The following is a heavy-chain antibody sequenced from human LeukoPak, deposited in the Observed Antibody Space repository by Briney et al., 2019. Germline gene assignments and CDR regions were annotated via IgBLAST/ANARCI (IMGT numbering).Heavy chain of an antibody. CDR2: IYYSGST. CDR1: GGSISSYY. J-gene: IGHJ4*02. V-gene: IGHV4-59*12. CDR3: ARESLRLGPQTPGGGGVFDY. D-gene: IGHD3-16*01. Sequence: SETLSLTCTVSGGSISSYYWSWIRQPPGKGLEWIGYIYYSGSTYYNPSLKSRVTISVDTSKNQFSLKLRSVTAADTAVYYCARESLRLGPQTPGGGGVFDYWGQGTLVTVSS.